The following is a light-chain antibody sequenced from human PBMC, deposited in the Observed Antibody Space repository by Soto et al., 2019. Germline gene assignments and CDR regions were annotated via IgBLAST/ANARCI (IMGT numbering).Light chain of an antibody. Sequence: DIEVTQSPSSLPETAGGRDTITHRASQSISSYLNWYQQKPGKAPKRLIYAASSLQSGVPSRFSGSGSGTEFTLTISSLQPEDFATYYCLQHNSYPWTFGQGTKADI. J-gene: IGKJ1*01. CDR1: QSISSY. CDR2: AAS. CDR3: LQHNSYPWT. V-gene: IGKV1-17*01.